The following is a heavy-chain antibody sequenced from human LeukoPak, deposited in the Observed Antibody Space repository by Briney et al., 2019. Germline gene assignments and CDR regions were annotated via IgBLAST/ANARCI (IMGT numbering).Heavy chain of an antibody. Sequence: GGSLRLSCAASGFTLSNFAMSWVRQAPGTGLEWVSAIGTGGDSLYADSVKGRFTISRDISKNTLFLHVGGLRAEDTAVYYCAKRAAGSKNFDFWGQGTLVTVSS. J-gene: IGHJ4*02. D-gene: IGHD6-13*01. V-gene: IGHV3-23*01. CDR2: IGTGGDS. CDR1: GFTLSNFA. CDR3: AKRAAGSKNFDF.